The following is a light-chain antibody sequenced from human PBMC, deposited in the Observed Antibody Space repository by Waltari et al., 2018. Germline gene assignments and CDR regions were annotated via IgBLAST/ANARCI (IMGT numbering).Light chain of an antibody. Sequence: DIVMTQSPDSLPVSLGERATISCKSSQSLLFTSNNKNYLAWYQHKTGQPPKLLIYWASTRESGVPERFSGSGSGTDFSLTITSLQAEDVAVYYCQQYYDTPYAFGQGIRLDIK. CDR2: WAS. CDR3: QQYYDTPYA. J-gene: IGKJ2*01. CDR1: QSLLFTSNNKNY. V-gene: IGKV4-1*01.